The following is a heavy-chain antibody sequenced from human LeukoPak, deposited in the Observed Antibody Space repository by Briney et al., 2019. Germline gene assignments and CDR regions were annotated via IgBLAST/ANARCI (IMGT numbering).Heavy chain of an antibody. CDR2: ISSSGSTI. CDR3: AREALYYYGSGNYFDY. V-gene: IGHV3-11*04. D-gene: IGHD3-10*01. J-gene: IGHJ4*02. CDR1: GFTFSDYY. Sequence: GGSLRLSCAASGFTFSDYYMSWIRQAPGKGLEWVSYISSSGSTIYYADSVKGRFTISRDNAKNSLYLQMNSLRAEDTAVYYCAREALYYYGSGNYFDYWGQGTLVTVSS.